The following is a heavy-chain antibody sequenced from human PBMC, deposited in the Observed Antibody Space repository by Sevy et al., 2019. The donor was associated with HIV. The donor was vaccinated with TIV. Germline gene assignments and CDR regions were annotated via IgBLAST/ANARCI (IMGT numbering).Heavy chain of an antibody. CDR2: ISYDGSSK. D-gene: IGHD3-3*01. V-gene: IGHV3-30*18. CDR1: GFNFSSYG. Sequence: GGSLRLSCAASGFNFSSYGMHWVRQAPGKGLEWVAVISYDGSSKYYAESGKGRFTIPRDNSKNTLYLKISSLRAEDTAVYYCAKESGSYYDFWSGHDAFDIWGQGTMVTVSS. J-gene: IGHJ3*02. CDR3: AKESGSYYDFWSGHDAFDI.